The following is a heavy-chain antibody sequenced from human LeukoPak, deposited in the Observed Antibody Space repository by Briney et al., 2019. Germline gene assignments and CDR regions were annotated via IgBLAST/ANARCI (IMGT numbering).Heavy chain of an antibody. J-gene: IGHJ6*02. CDR2: INHSGST. CDR3: ARGSNVLLWFGTAGDV. V-gene: IGHV4-34*01. D-gene: IGHD3-10*01. CDR1: GGSFSGYY. Sequence: PSETLSLNCAVYGGSFSGYYWSWIRQPPGKGLEWIGEINHSGSTNYNPSLKSRVTISVDTSKNQFSLKLSSVTAADTAVYYCARGSNVLLWFGTAGDVWGQGTTVTVSS.